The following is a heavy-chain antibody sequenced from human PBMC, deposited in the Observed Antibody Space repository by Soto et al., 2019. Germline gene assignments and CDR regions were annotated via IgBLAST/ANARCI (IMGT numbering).Heavy chain of an antibody. Sequence: SVKVSCKASGGTFSSYAISWVRQAPGQGLEWMGGIIPIFGTANYAQKFQGRVTITADESTSTAYMELSSLRSEDTAVYYCARDKDGSSGYYTPYYFDYWGQGTLVTVSS. J-gene: IGHJ4*02. V-gene: IGHV1-69*13. CDR1: GGTFSSYA. CDR2: IIPIFGTA. D-gene: IGHD3-22*01. CDR3: ARDKDGSSGYYTPYYFDY.